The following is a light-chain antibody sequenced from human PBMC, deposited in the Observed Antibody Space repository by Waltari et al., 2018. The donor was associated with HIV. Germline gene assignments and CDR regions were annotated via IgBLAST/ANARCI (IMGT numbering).Light chain of an antibody. V-gene: IGLV2-14*01. CDR1: SSDLTYYNS. CDR2: DVS. Sequence: QSALTQPASVSGSPGQSITISCTGTSSDLTYYNSVSWYQHHPGKAPKVIIYDVSTRPAGFSHRFCGSKSGHTASLTISGLQAEDEADYFCTSYISSSTPVFGGGTKLTVL. J-gene: IGLJ3*02. CDR3: TSYISSSTPV.